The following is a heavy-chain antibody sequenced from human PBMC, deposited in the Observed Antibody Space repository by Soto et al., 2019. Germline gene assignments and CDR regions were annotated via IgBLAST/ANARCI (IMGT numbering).Heavy chain of an antibody. CDR2: ISVYNGNT. V-gene: IGHV1-18*01. D-gene: IGHD1-1*01. Sequence: ASVKVSCKASGYTFTSYGTTWVRQAPGQGLEWMGWISVYNGNTNYAQRLQGRVTMTTDTSTTTAYMELRSLRSDDTAVYYCARGQKLFQDGRFDYWGQGTLVTVSS. CDR1: GYTFTSYG. J-gene: IGHJ4*02. CDR3: ARGQKLFQDGRFDY.